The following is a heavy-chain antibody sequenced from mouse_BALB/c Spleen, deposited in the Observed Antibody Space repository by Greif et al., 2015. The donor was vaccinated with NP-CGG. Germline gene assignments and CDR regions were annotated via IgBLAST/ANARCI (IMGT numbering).Heavy chain of an antibody. CDR3: ARDLPGTWYYFDY. J-gene: IGHJ2*01. CDR1: GFSLTSYG. V-gene: IGHV2-2*02. CDR2: IWSGGST. Sequence: VKLVESGPGLVQPSQSLSITCTVSGFSLTSYGVHWVRQSPGKGLEWLGVIWSGGSTDYNAAFISRLSISKDNSKSQVFFKMNSLQANDTAIYYCARDLPGTWYYFDYWGQGTTLTVSS. D-gene: IGHD4-1*01.